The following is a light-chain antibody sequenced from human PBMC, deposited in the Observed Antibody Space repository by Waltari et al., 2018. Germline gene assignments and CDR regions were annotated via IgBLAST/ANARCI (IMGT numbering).Light chain of an antibody. CDR1: QSVGNS. CDR3: QHYVRLPAT. V-gene: IGKV3-20*01. CDR2: DAS. J-gene: IGKJ1*01. Sequence: EIVLTQSPGTLSLSPGERATLAFRASQSVGNSLAWYQQNPGQAPRLLIYDASRRATGIPDRFSGSGSGTDFSLTISRLEPEDFAVYYCQHYVRLPATFGQGTKVEI.